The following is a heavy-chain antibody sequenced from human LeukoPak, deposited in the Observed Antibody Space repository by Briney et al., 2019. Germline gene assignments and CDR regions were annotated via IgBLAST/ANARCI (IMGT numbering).Heavy chain of an antibody. Sequence: ASVKVSCKASGYTFTSYYMHWERQAPGQWLEWMGWINPNSGGTNYARKFQGRVIMTRDTSISTVYMELSRLRSDDTAVYYCARDRFPAAHYSSSYFYWGQGTLVTVSS. CDR2: INPNSGGT. V-gene: IGHV1-2*02. CDR3: ARDRFPAAHYSSSYFY. D-gene: IGHD6-6*01. J-gene: IGHJ4*02. CDR1: GYTFTSYY.